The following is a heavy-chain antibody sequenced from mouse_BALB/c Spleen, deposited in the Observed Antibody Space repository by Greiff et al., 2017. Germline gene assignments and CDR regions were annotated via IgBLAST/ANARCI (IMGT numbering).Heavy chain of an antibody. D-gene: IGHD2-14*01. CDR1: GFTFSSFG. V-gene: IGHV5-17*02. Sequence: EVKLVESGGGLVQPGGSRKLSCAASGFTFSSFGMHWVRQAPEKGLEWVAYISSGSSTIYYADTVKGRFTISRDNPKNTLFLQMTSLRSEDTAMYYCARSSYRYDEAWFAYWGQGTLVTVSA. CDR2: ISSGSSTI. CDR3: ARSSYRYDEAWFAY. J-gene: IGHJ3*01.